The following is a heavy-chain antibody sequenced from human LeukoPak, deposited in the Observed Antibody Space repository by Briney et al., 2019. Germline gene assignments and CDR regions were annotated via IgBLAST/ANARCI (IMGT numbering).Heavy chain of an antibody. CDR2: ISSSSSYI. J-gene: IGHJ6*03. CDR3: ARGRPWGSYASDYYYYMDV. V-gene: IGHV3-21*01. Sequence: GGSLRLSCAASGFTFSSYSMNWVRQAPGKGLEWVSSISSSSSYIYYADSVKGRFTISRDNAKNSLYLQMNSLRAEDTAVYYCARGRPWGSYASDYYYYMDVWGKGTTVTVSS. D-gene: IGHD3-16*01. CDR1: GFTFSSYS.